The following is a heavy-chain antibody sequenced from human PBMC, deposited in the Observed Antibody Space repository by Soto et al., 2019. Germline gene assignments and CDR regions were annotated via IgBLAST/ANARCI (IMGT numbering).Heavy chain of an antibody. CDR2: ISAYNGNT. D-gene: IGHD6-6*01. Sequence: QVQLVQSGAEVKKPGASVKVSCKASGYTFTSYGISWVRQAPGQGLEWMGWISAYNGNTNYAQKLQGRVTMTTDTSTSTAYMELRSLRSDDTAVYYYARVPYSSSSRSGGWFDPWGQGTLVTVSS. V-gene: IGHV1-18*01. CDR1: GYTFTSYG. J-gene: IGHJ5*02. CDR3: ARVPYSSSSRSGGWFDP.